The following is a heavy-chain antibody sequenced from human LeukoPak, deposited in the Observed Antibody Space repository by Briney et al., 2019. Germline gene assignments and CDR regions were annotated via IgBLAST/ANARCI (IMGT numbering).Heavy chain of an antibody. CDR1: GYSFASYW. CDR3: APSPIPGYCSGGSCYYDIGY. CDR2: IDPSDSYT. J-gene: IGHJ4*02. D-gene: IGHD2-15*01. Sequence: GESLKISCKGSGYSFASYWISWVRQMPGKGLEWMGRIDPSDSYTNYSPSFQGHVTISADKSISTAYLQWSSLKASDTAMYYCAPSPIPGYCSGGSCYYDIGYWGQGTLVTVSS. V-gene: IGHV5-10-1*01.